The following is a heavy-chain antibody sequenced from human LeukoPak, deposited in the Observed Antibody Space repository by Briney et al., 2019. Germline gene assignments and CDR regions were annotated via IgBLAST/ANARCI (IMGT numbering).Heavy chain of an antibody. V-gene: IGHV4-59*01. CDR2: IYYSGST. Sequence: SETLSLTCTVSGGSISSYYWSWIRQPPEKGLEWIGYIYYSGSTNYNPSLKSRVTISVDTSKNQFSLKLSSVTAADTAVYYCTRDLFDNDVPGSSWYLSSIWGQGTLVTVSS. CDR3: TRDLFDNDVPGSSWYLSSI. D-gene: IGHD6-13*01. J-gene: IGHJ4*02. CDR1: GGSISSYY.